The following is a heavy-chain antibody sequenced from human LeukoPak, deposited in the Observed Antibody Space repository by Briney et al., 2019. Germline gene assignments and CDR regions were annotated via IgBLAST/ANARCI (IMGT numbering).Heavy chain of an antibody. CDR1: GFTFSSYA. CDR2: ISRSGGST. CDR3: ADFPTWGAAAGTEAWFDY. Sequence: TGGSLRLSCAASGFTFSSYAMSWVRQAPGKGLEWVSAISRSGGSTYYADSLKGRFTISRDNSKNTLYLQMNSLRAEDTAVYYGADFPTWGAAAGTEAWFDYWGQGHLVTVSS. J-gene: IGHJ4*02. V-gene: IGHV3-23*01. D-gene: IGHD6-13*01.